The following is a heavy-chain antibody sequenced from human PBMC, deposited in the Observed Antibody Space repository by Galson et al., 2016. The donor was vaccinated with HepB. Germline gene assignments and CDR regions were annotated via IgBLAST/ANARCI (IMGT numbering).Heavy chain of an antibody. CDR1: GFTFSSYP. CDR2: ISDNADRT. V-gene: IGHV3-23*01. J-gene: IGHJ6*04. CDR3: AKVLSVTRHYWYGMHV. D-gene: IGHD4-17*01. Sequence: SLRLSCAASGFTFSSYPMVWVRQAPGKRPEAVSGISDNADRTYYIDSVKGRFPISRDNANKMLYLQIDNLRVDDTAVFYCAKVLSVTRHYWYGMHVWGKGTTVTVSS.